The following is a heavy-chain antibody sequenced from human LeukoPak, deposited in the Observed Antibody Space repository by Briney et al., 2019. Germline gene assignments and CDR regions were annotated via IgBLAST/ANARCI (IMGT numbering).Heavy chain of an antibody. V-gene: IGHV4-4*09. J-gene: IGHJ4*01. CDR2: IFTSGSP. Sequence: SETLSLTCTVSGGSISSYYWSWIRQPPGKGLEWIGYIFTSGSPNYNPSLKSRVSIKVDTSKSQFSLKLSSVTAADTAVYFCARHGQGGWELLTWDYWGHGTLVTVSS. D-gene: IGHD1-26*01. CDR1: GGSISSYY. CDR3: ARHGQGGWELLTWDY.